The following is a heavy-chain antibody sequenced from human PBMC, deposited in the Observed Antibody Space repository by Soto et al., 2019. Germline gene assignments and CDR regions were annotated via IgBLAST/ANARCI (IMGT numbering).Heavy chain of an antibody. D-gene: IGHD3-3*01. J-gene: IGHJ4*02. CDR2: IYWDDDK. CDR1: GFSLTTSGVG. Sequence: QITLNESGPTQVKPRQTLTPTCTFSGFSLTTSGVGVGWIRQSPGKAPEWLALIYWDDDKCYSPSLKSRLTITKDTSKNQVVLTMADLDPADTATYYCAHRVLRTVFGLVTTTAIYFDFWGQGTPVAVSS. CDR3: AHRVLRTVFGLVTTTAIYFDF. V-gene: IGHV2-5*02.